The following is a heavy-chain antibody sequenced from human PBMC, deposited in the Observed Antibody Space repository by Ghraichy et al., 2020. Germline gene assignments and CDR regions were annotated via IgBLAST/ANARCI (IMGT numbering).Heavy chain of an antibody. CDR3: ARDYYYYGMDV. V-gene: IGHV3-53*01. J-gene: IGHJ6*02. Sequence: GGSLRLSCAASGFTVSSNYMSWVRQAPGKGLEWVSVIYSGGSTYYAASAKGRFTISRDNSKNTLYLQINSLRAEDTAVYYCARDYYYYGMDVWGQGTTATVSS. CDR1: GFTVSSNY. CDR2: IYSGGST.